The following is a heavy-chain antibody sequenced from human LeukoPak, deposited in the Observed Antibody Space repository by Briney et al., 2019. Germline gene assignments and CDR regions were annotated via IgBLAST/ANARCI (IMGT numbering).Heavy chain of an antibody. CDR2: INAGNGNT. CDR3: ARDRRSSGYYYYFDY. Sequence: GASVKVSCKASGYTFTSYAMHWVRQAPGQRLEWMGWINAGNGNTKYSQKFQGRVTITRDTSASTAYMELSSLRSGDTAVYYCARDRRSSGYYYYFDYWGQGTLVTVSS. J-gene: IGHJ4*02. D-gene: IGHD3-22*01. V-gene: IGHV1-3*01. CDR1: GYTFTSYA.